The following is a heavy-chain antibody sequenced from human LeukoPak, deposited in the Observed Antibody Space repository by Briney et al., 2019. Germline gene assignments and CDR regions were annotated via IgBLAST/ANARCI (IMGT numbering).Heavy chain of an antibody. CDR2: ITGSGSST. J-gene: IGHJ4*02. Sequence: PGGSLRLSCAASGFTFSSYTMTWVRQAPGKGLQWVSSITGSGSSTYYADSVKGRFTISRDNSKNTLYLQMNSLRAEDTAVYYCTKRKYSRGSWGLHYWVQGTLVGVSS. CDR1: GFTFSSYT. CDR3: TKRKYSRGSWGLHY. D-gene: IGHD6-19*01. V-gene: IGHV3-23*01.